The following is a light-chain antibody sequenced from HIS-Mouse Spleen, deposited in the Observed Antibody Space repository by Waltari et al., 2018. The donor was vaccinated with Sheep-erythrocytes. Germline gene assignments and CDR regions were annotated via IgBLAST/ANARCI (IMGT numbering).Light chain of an antibody. CDR1: QSVSSY. V-gene: IGKV3-11*01. J-gene: IGKJ4*01. CDR3: QQRSNWLT. Sequence: EIVLTQSPATLSLSPGERATLSCRASQSVSSYLAWYQQKPGQAPRLLIDDASNSATGIPARCSGRESGTDFTLTISSLEPEDFAVYYCQQRSNWLTFGGGTKVEIK. CDR2: DAS.